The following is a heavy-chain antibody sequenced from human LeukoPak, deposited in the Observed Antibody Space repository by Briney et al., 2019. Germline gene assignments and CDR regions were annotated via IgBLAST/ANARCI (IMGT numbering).Heavy chain of an antibody. J-gene: IGHJ6*02. D-gene: IGHD6-25*01. Sequence: SETLSLTCTVSGGSISSYYWSWIRQPPGKGLEWIGYIYYSGSTNYNPSLKSRVTISVDTSKNQFSLKLSSVTAAETAVYYCARGRLGMDVWGQGTTVTVSS. CDR2: IYYSGST. V-gene: IGHV4-59*08. CDR1: GGSISSYY. CDR3: ARGRLGMDV.